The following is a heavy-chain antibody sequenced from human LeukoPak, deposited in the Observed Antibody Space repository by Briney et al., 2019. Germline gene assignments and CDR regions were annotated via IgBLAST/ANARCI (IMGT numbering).Heavy chain of an antibody. V-gene: IGHV4-34*01. D-gene: IGHD5-18*01. CDR3: ARGGLDTKRGGYFDF. J-gene: IGHJ4*02. CDR2: ISHSETT. Sequence: SETLSLTCAVYGGSFSGLYWSWIRQPPGKGLEWIGEISHSETTYYNPSLESRVTVSVDTSKSQFSLRLSSVTAADTAVYYCARGGLDTKRGGYFDFWGQGILVTVSS. CDR1: GGSFSGLY.